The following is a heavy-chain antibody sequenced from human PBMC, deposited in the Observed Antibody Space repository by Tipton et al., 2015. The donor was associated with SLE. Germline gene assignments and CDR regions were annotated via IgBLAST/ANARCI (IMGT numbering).Heavy chain of an antibody. V-gene: IGHV3-48*03. CDR1: GFTFSAYD. CDR3: AGGGGGLFDY. Sequence: SLRLSCAASGFTFSAYDMHWVRQAPGKGLEWVSVISGSGGSTYYSDSVKGRFTISRDNAKNSLYVQMNSLRAEDTAVYYCAGGGGGLFDYWGQGTLVTVSS. J-gene: IGHJ4*02. D-gene: IGHD2-15*01. CDR2: ISGSGGST.